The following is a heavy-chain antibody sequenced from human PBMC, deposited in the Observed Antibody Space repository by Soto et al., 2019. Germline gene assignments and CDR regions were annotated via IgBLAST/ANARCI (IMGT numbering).Heavy chain of an antibody. CDR2: IDSSDSYT. J-gene: IGHJ4*02. V-gene: IGHV5-10-1*01. CDR3: ATVYDSSGYHGYY. CDR1: GYSFTSYW. Sequence: HGESLKISCKGSGYSFTSYWISWVRQMPGKGLEWMGRIDSSDSYTNYSPSFQGHVTISADKSISTAYLQWSSLKASDTAMYYCATVYDSSGYHGYYWGQGTLVTVSS. D-gene: IGHD3-22*01.